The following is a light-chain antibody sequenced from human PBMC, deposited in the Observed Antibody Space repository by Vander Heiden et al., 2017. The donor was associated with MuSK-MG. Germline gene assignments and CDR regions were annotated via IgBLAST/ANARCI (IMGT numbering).Light chain of an antibody. J-gene: IGLJ3*02. CDR3: QSEASSGTYRV. CDR2: KDS. V-gene: IGLV3-25*03. Sequence: SYELTQPPSVSVSPGQTARITCSGDALPKQYAYWYQQKPGQAPVLVSEKDSERPSGIPERFAGSSSGTTAKLNISGVQAEDEAYYYCQSEASSGTYRVFGGGTKLTVL. CDR1: ALPKQY.